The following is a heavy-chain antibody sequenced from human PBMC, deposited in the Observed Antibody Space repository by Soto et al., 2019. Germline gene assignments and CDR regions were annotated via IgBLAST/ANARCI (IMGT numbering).Heavy chain of an antibody. Sequence: GGSLRLSCAASGFTFSSYSMNWVRQAPGKGLEWVSSISSSSSYIYYADSVKGRFTISRDNAKNSLYLQMNSLRAEDTAVYYCARCTGTTCDAFDIWGQGTMVTVSS. V-gene: IGHV3-21*01. CDR1: GFTFSSYS. CDR3: ARCTGTTCDAFDI. J-gene: IGHJ3*02. CDR2: ISSSSSYI. D-gene: IGHD1-1*01.